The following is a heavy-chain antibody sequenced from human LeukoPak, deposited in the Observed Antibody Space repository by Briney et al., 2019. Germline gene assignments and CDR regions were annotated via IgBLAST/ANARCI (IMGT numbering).Heavy chain of an antibody. CDR2: IYYGGSN. Sequence: SETLSLTCTVSGGSISSYYWSWIRQPPGKGLEWIGYIYYGGSNNYNPSLKSRVTVSVDTSKNQFSLKLSSVTAADTAVYYCARSGSSGYYLYFDYWGQGTLVTVSS. D-gene: IGHD3-22*01. V-gene: IGHV4-59*01. CDR3: ARSGSSGYYLYFDY. J-gene: IGHJ4*02. CDR1: GGSISSYY.